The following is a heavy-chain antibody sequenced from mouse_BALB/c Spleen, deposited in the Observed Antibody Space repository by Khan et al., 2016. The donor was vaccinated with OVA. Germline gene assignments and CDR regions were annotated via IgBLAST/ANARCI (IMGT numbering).Heavy chain of an antibody. Sequence: EVQLQESGPGLVKPSQSLSLTCTVTGYSITSDYAWNWIRQFPGNKLEWMGYIKYSGSTSYNPSLKSRISITRNTSKNRFFLQLRYVTTEDTATYYCARSGTITTVVATGFDYWGQGTTLTVSA. CDR3: ARSGTITTVVATGFDY. V-gene: IGHV3-2*02. CDR1: GYSITSDYA. D-gene: IGHD1-1*01. J-gene: IGHJ2*01. CDR2: IKYSGST.